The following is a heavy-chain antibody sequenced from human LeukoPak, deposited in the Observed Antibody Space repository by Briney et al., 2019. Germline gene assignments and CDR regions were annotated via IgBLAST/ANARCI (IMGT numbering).Heavy chain of an antibody. CDR2: INLGGSAS. CDR1: GFDFSAYW. D-gene: IGHD7-27*01. V-gene: IGHV3-7*01. J-gene: IGHJ4*02. CDR3: AAWGLHNY. Sequence: GGSLRLSCSASGFDFSAYWMHWVRQAPGKGPEWVANINLGGSASSYVDSVKGRCTISRDNARNSLYLQMNSLRVDDTAVYYCAAWGLHNYWGQGTLVTVSS.